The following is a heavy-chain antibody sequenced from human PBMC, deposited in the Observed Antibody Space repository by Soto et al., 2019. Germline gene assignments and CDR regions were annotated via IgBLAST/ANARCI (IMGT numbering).Heavy chain of an antibody. CDR3: AADTPVFGQGEFEY. CDR1: GFTFNTAW. CDR2: IKTRAEGVTT. V-gene: IGHV3-15*01. J-gene: IGHJ4*02. Sequence: GGSLRLSCEASGFTFNTAWMTWLRRAPGKGLEWVALIKTRAEGVTTHYAAPVKDRFTVSRDDSQNRVYLQLNSLKTEDTAVYYCAADTPVFGQGEFEYWGQGIQVTVSS. D-gene: IGHD2-2*01.